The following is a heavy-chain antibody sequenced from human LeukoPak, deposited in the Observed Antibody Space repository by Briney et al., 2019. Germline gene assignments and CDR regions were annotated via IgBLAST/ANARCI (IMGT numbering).Heavy chain of an antibody. CDR2: ISSSSSYI. Sequence: GGSLRLSCAASGFTFSSYSMNWVRQAPGKGLEWVSSISSSSSYIYYADSVKGRFTISRDNAKNSLYLQMNSLRAEDTAVYYCARDDCSGGSCPIDYWGQGTLVTVSS. J-gene: IGHJ4*02. D-gene: IGHD2-15*01. CDR1: GFTFSSYS. CDR3: ARDDCSGGSCPIDY. V-gene: IGHV3-21*01.